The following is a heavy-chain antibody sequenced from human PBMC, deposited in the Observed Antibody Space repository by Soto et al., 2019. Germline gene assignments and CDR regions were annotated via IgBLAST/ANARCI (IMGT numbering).Heavy chain of an antibody. J-gene: IGHJ6*03. CDR3: ARVGCSGGSCYSSGVYYYMDV. CDR2: IKQDGSEK. CDR1: GFTFSSYW. Sequence: GGSLRLSCAASGFTFSSYWMSWVRQAPGKGLEWVANIKQDGSEKYYVDSVKGRFTISRDNAKNSLYLQMNSLRAEDTAGYYCARVGCSGGSCYSSGVYYYMDVWGKGTTVTVSS. V-gene: IGHV3-7*01. D-gene: IGHD2-15*01.